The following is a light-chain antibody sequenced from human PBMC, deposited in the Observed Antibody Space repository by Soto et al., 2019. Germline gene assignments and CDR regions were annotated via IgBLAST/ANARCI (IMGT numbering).Light chain of an antibody. J-gene: IGKJ2*01. CDR1: QGIRND. CDR2: AAF. CDR3: LQDYNYPPP. V-gene: IGKV1-6*01. Sequence: AIQMTQSPSSLSASVGDRVTITCRASQGIRNDLGWYQQKPGKAPKLLIYAAFSLQSGVPSWFSGSGSGTDFPLTISSLQPEDFATYYCLQDYNYPPPFGQGTKLEIK.